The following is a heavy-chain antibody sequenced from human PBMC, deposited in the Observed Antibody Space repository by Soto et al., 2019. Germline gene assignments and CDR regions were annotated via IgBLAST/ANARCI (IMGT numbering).Heavy chain of an antibody. J-gene: IGHJ6*02. CDR3: VMVDNYVTPTPQDV. CDR1: GYIFVNYG. V-gene: IGHV1-18*01. Sequence: QVQLVQSGDEVKKPGASVKVSCKASGYIFVNYGIAWVRQAPGQGLEWMGWISPYTGNTHSATKIQGRLTMTTDTSTRTAYMDLGSLTSDDTAVYYCVMVDNYVTPTPQDVCGQGTTVTVYS. CDR2: ISPYTGNT. D-gene: IGHD3-16*01.